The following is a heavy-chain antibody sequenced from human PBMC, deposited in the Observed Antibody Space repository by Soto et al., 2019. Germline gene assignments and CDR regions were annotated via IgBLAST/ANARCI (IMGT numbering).Heavy chain of an antibody. CDR2: NSYSRGP. Sequence: QVQLQESGPGVVKPSQTLSLTCTVSGDSLSTGGYYWSWVRQRPGKGLEWIGYNSYSRGPYYNPSLKNRLTISLDTSKNQFSLRLNTVPAADAAVYFCGARSPSPRGWLEYWGQGNLVTVSS. V-gene: IGHV4-31*03. J-gene: IGHJ4*02. D-gene: IGHD6-19*01. CDR3: GARSPSPRGWLEY. CDR1: GDSLSTGGYY.